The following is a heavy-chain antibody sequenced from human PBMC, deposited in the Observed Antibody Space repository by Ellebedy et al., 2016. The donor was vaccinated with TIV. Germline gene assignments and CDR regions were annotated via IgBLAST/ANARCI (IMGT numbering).Heavy chain of an antibody. CDR1: GGSISSSNW. V-gene: IGHV4-4*02. Sequence: MPSETLSLTCAVSGGSISSSNWWSWVRQPPGKGLEWIGEIYHSGSTNYNPSLKSRVTISVDKSKNQFSLKLSSVTAADTAVYYCARVSQSFFGVVGVWGQGTLVTVSS. D-gene: IGHD3-3*01. CDR2: IYHSGST. J-gene: IGHJ4*02. CDR3: ARVSQSFFGVVGV.